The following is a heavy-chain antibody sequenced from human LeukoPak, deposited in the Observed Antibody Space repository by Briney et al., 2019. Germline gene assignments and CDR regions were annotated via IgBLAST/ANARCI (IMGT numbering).Heavy chain of an antibody. D-gene: IGHD2-21*01. CDR1: GFSLSTSGVG. Sequence: ESGPTLVKPTQTLTLTCTFSGFSLSTSGVGVGWIRQPPGKALEWLPLIYWNNDKRYSPSLKSRLTITKDTSKNQVVLTMTNMDPVDTATYYCAYSLKADYCGGDCYNTYYFDYWGQGTLVTVSS. CDR2: IYWNNDK. J-gene: IGHJ4*02. CDR3: AYSLKADYCGGDCYNTYYFDY. V-gene: IGHV2-5*01.